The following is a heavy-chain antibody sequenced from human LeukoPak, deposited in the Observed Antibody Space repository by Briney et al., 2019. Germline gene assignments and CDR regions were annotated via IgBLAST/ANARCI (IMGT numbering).Heavy chain of an antibody. V-gene: IGHV1-69*05. D-gene: IGHD5-24*01. CDR3: ARDGYKTTNRAFDY. J-gene: IGHJ4*02. CDR2: IIPIFGTA. Sequence: ASVKVSCKASGGTFSSYAISWVRQAPGQGLEWMGGIIPIFGTANYAQKFQGRVTMTRNTSISTAYMELSSLRSEDTAVYYCARDGYKTTNRAFDYWGQGTLVTVSS. CDR1: GGTFSSYA.